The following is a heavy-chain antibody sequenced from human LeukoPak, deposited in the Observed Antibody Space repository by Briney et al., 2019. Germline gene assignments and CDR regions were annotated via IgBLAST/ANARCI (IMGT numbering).Heavy chain of an antibody. CDR2: IIPIFGTA. V-gene: IGHV1-69*01. J-gene: IGHJ6*02. CDR1: GGTFSSYA. CDR3: ARGPGIAAAGNSYYYYGMDV. D-gene: IGHD6-13*01. Sequence: SVKVSCKASGGTFSSYAISWVRQAPGQGLEWMGGIIPIFGTANYAQKFQGRGTITADESTSTAYMELSSLRSEDTAVYYCARGPGIAAAGNSYYYYGMDVWGQGTTVTVSS.